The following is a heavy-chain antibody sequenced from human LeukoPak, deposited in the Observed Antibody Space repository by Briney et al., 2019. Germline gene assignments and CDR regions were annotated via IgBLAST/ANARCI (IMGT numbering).Heavy chain of an antibody. D-gene: IGHD1-14*01. J-gene: IGHJ4*02. Sequence: ASVKVSCKASGYTFTGYYMHWVRQAHGQGLEWMGWINPNSGGTNYAQKFQGRVTMTRDTSISTAYMELSRLRSDDTAVYYCVFAKRNWRIFDYWGQGTLVTVSS. CDR1: GYTFTGYY. CDR2: INPNSGGT. CDR3: VFAKRNWRIFDY. V-gene: IGHV1-2*02.